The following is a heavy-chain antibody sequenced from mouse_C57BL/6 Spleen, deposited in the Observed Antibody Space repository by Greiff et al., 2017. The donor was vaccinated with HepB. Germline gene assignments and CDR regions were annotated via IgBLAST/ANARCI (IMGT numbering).Heavy chain of an antibody. D-gene: IGHD1-1*01. CDR2: INPNNGGT. CDR1: GYTFTDYN. V-gene: IGHV1-22*01. Sequence: VQLQQSGPELVKPGASVKMSCKASGYTFTDYNMHWVKQSHGKSLEWIGYINPNNGGTSYNQKFKGKATLTVNKSSSTAYMERRSLTSEDSAVYYCARGPNYYGSSSYAMDYWGQGTSVTVSS. J-gene: IGHJ4*01. CDR3: ARGPNYYGSSSYAMDY.